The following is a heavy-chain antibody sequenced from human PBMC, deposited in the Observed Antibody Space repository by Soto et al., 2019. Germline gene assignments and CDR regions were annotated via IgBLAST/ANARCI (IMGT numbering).Heavy chain of an antibody. CDR1: GFTFSSYA. D-gene: IGHD6-13*01. Sequence: HPGGSLRLSCAASGFTFSSYAMHWVRQAPGKGLEWVAVISYDGSNKYYADSVKGRFTISRDNSKNTLYLQMNSLRAEDTAVYYCARAPRAAALRVYYYYYGMDVWGQGTTVTVSS. J-gene: IGHJ6*02. CDR3: ARAPRAAALRVYYYYYGMDV. V-gene: IGHV3-30-3*01. CDR2: ISYDGSNK.